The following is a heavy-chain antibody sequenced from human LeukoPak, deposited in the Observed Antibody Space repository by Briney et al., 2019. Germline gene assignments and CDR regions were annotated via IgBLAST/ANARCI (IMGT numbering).Heavy chain of an antibody. J-gene: IGHJ4*02. Sequence: GGSLRLSCAAPGFTVSSNYMSWVRQAPGKGLEWVSVISVKGRFTISRDNSKNTLYLQINSLQPEDTAVYFCARARGAYSNFDYWGQGTLVTVSS. CDR2: I. D-gene: IGHD4-11*01. CDR3: ARARGAYSNFDY. V-gene: IGHV3-66*03. CDR1: GFTVSSNY.